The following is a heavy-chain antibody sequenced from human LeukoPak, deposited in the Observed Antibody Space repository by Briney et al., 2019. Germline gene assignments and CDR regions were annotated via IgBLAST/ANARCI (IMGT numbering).Heavy chain of an antibody. Sequence: SETLSLTCAVYGGSVSGYYWSWIRQPPGKGLEWIGEINHSGSTNYNPSLKSRVTISVDTSKNQFSLKLSSVTAADTAVYYCARGPTTMIVVVGSYDAFDIWGQGTMVTVSS. CDR3: ARGPTTMIVVVGSYDAFDI. V-gene: IGHV4-34*01. CDR2: INHSGST. D-gene: IGHD3-22*01. J-gene: IGHJ3*02. CDR1: GGSVSGYY.